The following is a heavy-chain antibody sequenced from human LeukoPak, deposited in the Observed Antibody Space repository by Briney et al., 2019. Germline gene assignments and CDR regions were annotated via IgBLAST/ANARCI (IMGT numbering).Heavy chain of an antibody. CDR3: ARVMVAATNWFDP. Sequence: GGSLRLSCAASGFTFSSYWMSWVRQAPGKGLEWVANIKQDGSEKYYVDSVKGRFTISRDNAKNSLYLQMDSLRAGDTAVYYCARVMVAATNWFDPWGQGTLVTVSS. CDR2: IKQDGSEK. V-gene: IGHV3-7*01. J-gene: IGHJ5*02. D-gene: IGHD2-15*01. CDR1: GFTFSSYW.